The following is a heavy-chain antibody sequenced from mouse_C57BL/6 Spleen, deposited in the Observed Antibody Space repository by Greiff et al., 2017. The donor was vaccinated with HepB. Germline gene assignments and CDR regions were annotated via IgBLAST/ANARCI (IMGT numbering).Heavy chain of an antibody. D-gene: IGHD1-1*01. Sequence: VQLQQSGAELVKPGASVKLSCTASGFNIKDYYMHWVKQRTEQGLEWIGRIDPEDGETKYAPKFQGKATITADTSSNTADLQLSSLTSEDTAVYYCARSDYYGSSYYFDYWGQGTTLTVSS. CDR3: ARSDYYGSSYYFDY. CDR1: GFNIKDYY. J-gene: IGHJ2*01. V-gene: IGHV14-2*01. CDR2: IDPEDGET.